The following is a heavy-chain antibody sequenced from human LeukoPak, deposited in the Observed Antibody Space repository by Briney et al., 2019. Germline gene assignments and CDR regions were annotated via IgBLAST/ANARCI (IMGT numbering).Heavy chain of an antibody. CDR2: ISAYNGNT. CDR1: GYTFTDYY. CDR3: ARSNGGWEPYYFDY. Sequence: ASVKVSCKASGYTFTDYYIHWVRQAPGQGLEWMGWISAYNGNTNYAQKLQGRVTMTTDTSTSTAYMELSSLRSEDTAVYYCARSNGGWEPYYFDYWGQGTLVTVSS. J-gene: IGHJ4*02. D-gene: IGHD1-14*01. V-gene: IGHV1-18*04.